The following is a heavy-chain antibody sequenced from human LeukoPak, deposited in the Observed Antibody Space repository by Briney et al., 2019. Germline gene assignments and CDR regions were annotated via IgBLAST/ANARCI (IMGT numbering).Heavy chain of an antibody. CDR3: ATYRQVLLPFES. CDR1: GFAFSTFA. CDR2: IFPSGGEI. V-gene: IGHV3-23*01. D-gene: IGHD2-8*02. J-gene: IGHJ4*02. Sequence: GGSLRLSCAASGFAFSTFAMIWVRQPPGKGLEWVSSIFPSGGEIHYADSVRGRFSISRDNSKSTLSLQMNSLRAEDTAIYYCATYRQVLLPFESWGQGTLVTVSS.